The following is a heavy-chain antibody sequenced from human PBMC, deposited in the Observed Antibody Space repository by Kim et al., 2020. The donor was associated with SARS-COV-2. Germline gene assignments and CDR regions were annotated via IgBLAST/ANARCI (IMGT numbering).Heavy chain of an antibody. J-gene: IGHJ4*02. CDR3: ATEEWWRFDY. CDR1: GFTFSGSW. Sequence: GGSLRLSCAASGFTFSGSWMSWVRQAPGKGLEWVAKVHPDGGDTYYVDSVKGRFTISKDNAKNSLYLEMNSLRAEDTAIYYCATEEWWRFDYWGQGALVTVS. V-gene: IGHV3-7*03. CDR2: VHPDGGDT. D-gene: IGHD2-8*01.